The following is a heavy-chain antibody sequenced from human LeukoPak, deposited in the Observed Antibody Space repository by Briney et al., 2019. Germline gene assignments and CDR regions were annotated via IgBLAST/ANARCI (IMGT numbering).Heavy chain of an antibody. CDR3: ARDLIGRQYSSSWYVDY. CDR1: GFTFSSYA. Sequence: GRSLRLSCAASGFTFSSYAMHWVRQAPGKGLEWVAVISYDGSNKYYADSVKGRFTISRDNSKNTLYLQMNSLRAEDTAVYYCARDLIGRQYSSSWYVDYWGQGTLVTVSS. V-gene: IGHV3-30-3*01. D-gene: IGHD6-13*01. J-gene: IGHJ4*02. CDR2: ISYDGSNK.